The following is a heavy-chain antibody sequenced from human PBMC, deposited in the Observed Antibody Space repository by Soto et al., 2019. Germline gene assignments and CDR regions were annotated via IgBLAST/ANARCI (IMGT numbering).Heavy chain of an antibody. J-gene: IGHJ4*02. D-gene: IGHD5-12*01. CDR1: GFTFSSYG. V-gene: IGHV3-30*18. Sequence: PGGSLRLSCAASGFTFSSYGMHWVRQAPGKGLEWVAVISYDGSNKYYADSVKGRFTISRDNSKNTLYLQMNSLRAEDTAVYYCAKGGKRIDTYDPFDYWGQGTLVTVSS. CDR3: AKGGKRIDTYDPFDY. CDR2: ISYDGSNK.